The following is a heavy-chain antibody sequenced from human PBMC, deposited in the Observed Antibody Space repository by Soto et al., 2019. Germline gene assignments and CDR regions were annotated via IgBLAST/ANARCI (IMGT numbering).Heavy chain of an antibody. J-gene: IGHJ6*04. CDR1: GFTFSSYA. CDR2: ISSNGGST. V-gene: IGHV3-64D*08. D-gene: IGHD4-17*01. Sequence: GGSLRLSCSASGFTFSSYAMHWVRQAPGKGLEYVSAISSNGGSTYYADSVKGRFTISRDNSKNTLYLQMSSRSAEDPAVYYCVKAQAHGGYYYYSGMDVGGKGTRVTVPS. CDR3: VKAQAHGGYYYYSGMDV.